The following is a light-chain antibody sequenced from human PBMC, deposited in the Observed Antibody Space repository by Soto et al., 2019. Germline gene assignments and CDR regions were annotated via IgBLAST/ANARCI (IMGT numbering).Light chain of an antibody. Sequence: QSVLTQPPSVSGSPGQSVAISCTGTSSVVGNYNLVSWYQQPPGTAPKLMIYEVSNRPSGVPDRFSGSKSGNTASLTISGLQAEDETDYYCCSYTTSSTYVFGTGTKVPVL. CDR3: CSYTTSSTYV. CDR2: EVS. V-gene: IGLV2-18*02. CDR1: SSVVGNYNL. J-gene: IGLJ1*01.